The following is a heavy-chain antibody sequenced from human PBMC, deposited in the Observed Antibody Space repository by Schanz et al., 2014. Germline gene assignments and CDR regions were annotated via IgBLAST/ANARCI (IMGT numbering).Heavy chain of an antibody. CDR2: ISSSGSYI. Sequence: EVQLVESGGGLVKPGGSLRLSCEASEFTFSSYKMNWVRQAPGKGLEWVSSISSSGSYIHYADSVKGRFTISRDNAKNTLYLQMDSLRAEDTAVYFCARVHPYDPCGLGYFDHWGQGALVTVSS. CDR3: ARVHPYDPCGLGYFDH. J-gene: IGHJ4*02. D-gene: IGHD3-22*01. CDR1: EFTFSSYK. V-gene: IGHV3-21*01.